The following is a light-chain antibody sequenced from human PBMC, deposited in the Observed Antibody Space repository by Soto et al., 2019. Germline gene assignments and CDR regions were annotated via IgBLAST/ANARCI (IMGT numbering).Light chain of an antibody. CDR3: SSYTSSRTLV. CDR1: NSDFAVYNY. CDR2: DVS. J-gene: IGLJ7*01. Sequence: QSALTQPASVSGSPGQSITISCTGTNSDFAVYNYVSWYQQHPGKAPKLMIYDVSNRPSGVSNRFSGSKSGNTASLTISGLQTEDEADYYCSSYTSSRTLVFGGGTQLTVL. V-gene: IGLV2-14*01.